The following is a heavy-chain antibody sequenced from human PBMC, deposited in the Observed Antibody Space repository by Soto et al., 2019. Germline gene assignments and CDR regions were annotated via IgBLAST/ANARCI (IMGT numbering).Heavy chain of an antibody. D-gene: IGHD3-16*01. J-gene: IGHJ4*02. CDR1: GFIFSDHY. CDR2: TRNKANSYTT. V-gene: IGHV3-72*01. Sequence: GGSLRLSCVASGFIFSDHYMDWVRQAPGKGLEWVGRTRNKANSYTTEYAASVKGRFTISRDDSKNSLYLQMNSLKTEDTAMYYCAKVLTSSGGYYFDYWGQGTLVTVSS. CDR3: AKVLTSSGGYYFDY.